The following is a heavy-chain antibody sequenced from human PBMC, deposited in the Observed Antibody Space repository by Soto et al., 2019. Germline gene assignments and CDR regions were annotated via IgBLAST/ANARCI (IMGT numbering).Heavy chain of an antibody. CDR3: ARDEGRIVVVPAAIDY. V-gene: IGHV1-69*08. J-gene: IGHJ4*02. CDR1: GGTFSSYT. CDR2: IIPILGIA. D-gene: IGHD2-2*01. Sequence: QVQLVQSGAEVKKPGSSVKVSCKASGGTFSSYTISWVRQAPGQGLEWMGRIIPILGIANYAQKFQGRVTITADKSTSTAYMELSSLRSEDTAVYYCARDEGRIVVVPAAIDYWGQGTLVTVSS.